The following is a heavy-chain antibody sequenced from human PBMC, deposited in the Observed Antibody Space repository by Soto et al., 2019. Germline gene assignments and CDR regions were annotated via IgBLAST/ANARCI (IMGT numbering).Heavy chain of an antibody. CDR2: IYSGGST. CDR3: AREPPSDYGIVRTRHY. CDR1: GVSVYIYY. J-gene: IGHJ4*02. D-gene: IGHD4-17*01. V-gene: IGHV3-66*01. Sequence: AASGVSVYIYYISWALQTTGKGLEWVSVIYSGGSTYYADSVKGRFTISRDNSKNTLYLQMNSLRAEDTAVYYCAREPPSDYGIVRTRHYWCQGIPVTVS.